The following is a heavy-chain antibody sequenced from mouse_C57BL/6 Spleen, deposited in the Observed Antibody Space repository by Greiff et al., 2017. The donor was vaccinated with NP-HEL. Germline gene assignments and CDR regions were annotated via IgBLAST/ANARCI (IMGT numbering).Heavy chain of an antibody. D-gene: IGHD2-5*01. CDR2: ISDGGSYT. V-gene: IGHV5-4*01. J-gene: IGHJ1*03. Sequence: EVQGVESGGGLVKPGGSLKLSCAASGFTFSSYAMSWVRQTPEKRLEWVATISDGGSYTYYPDNVKGRFTISRDNAKNNLYLQMSHLKSEDTAMYYCARDRTYYSNYNWYFDVWGTGTTVTVSS. CDR1: GFTFSSYA. CDR3: ARDRTYYSNYNWYFDV.